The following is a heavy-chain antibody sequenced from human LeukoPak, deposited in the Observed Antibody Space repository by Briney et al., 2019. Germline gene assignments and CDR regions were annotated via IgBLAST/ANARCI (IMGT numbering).Heavy chain of an antibody. CDR1: GFTFSDYY. J-gene: IGHJ4*02. D-gene: IGHD6-13*01. Sequence: PGGSQRLSCAASGFTFSDYYMSWIRQAPGKGLEWVSYISSSGSTIYYADSVKGRFTISRDNAKNSLYLQMNSLRAEDTAVYYCARSRIAAASPVGYWGQGTLVTVSS. CDR2: ISSSGSTI. CDR3: ARSRIAAASPVGY. V-gene: IGHV3-11*04.